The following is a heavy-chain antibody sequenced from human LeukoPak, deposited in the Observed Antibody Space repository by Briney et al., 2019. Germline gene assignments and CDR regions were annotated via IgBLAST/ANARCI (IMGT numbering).Heavy chain of an antibody. D-gene: IGHD3-22*01. Sequence: SETLSLTCTVSDGSISSYYWSWIRQPPGKGLEWIGYIYYSGSTNYNPSLKSRVTISVDTSKNQFSLKLSSVTAADTAVYYCARRGTSSSGYYYAFDYWGQGTLVTVSS. CDR3: ARRGTSSSGYYYAFDY. V-gene: IGHV4-59*08. J-gene: IGHJ4*02. CDR2: IYYSGST. CDR1: DGSISSYY.